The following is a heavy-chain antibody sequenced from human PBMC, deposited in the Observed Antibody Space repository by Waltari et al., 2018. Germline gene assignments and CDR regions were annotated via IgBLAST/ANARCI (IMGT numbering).Heavy chain of an antibody. D-gene: IGHD2-2*02. CDR3: AGDGCSSCYSGALDI. V-gene: IGHV3-48*02. Sequence: EVQLVESGGALVQPGGSLRLSCAGSGFTFSSYDMNWVRQAPGKGLEGVSDSSKSGSTIYYADSVKGRFTISRDNAESSLHLQMNSLRDEDTAVYYCAGDGCSSCYSGALDIWGQGTAVTVSS. CDR1: GFTFSSYD. CDR2: SSKSGSTI. J-gene: IGHJ3*02.